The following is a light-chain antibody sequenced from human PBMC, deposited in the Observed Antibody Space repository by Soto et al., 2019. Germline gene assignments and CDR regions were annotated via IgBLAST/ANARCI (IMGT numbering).Light chain of an antibody. Sequence: QSVLTQPPSVSGAPGQRVTISCTGSSSNIGAGYDVHWYQQLPGTAPKLLIYEVTKRPSGVPDRFSGSRSGNTASLTVSGLQAEDEADYYCSSYAGSNNIVFGTGTKVTVL. CDR3: SSYAGSNNIV. CDR2: EVT. J-gene: IGLJ1*01. CDR1: SSNIGAGYD. V-gene: IGLV1-40*01.